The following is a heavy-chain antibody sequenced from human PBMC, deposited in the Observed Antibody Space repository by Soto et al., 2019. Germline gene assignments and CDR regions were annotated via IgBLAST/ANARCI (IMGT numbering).Heavy chain of an antibody. CDR3: AREASSSDYYGMDV. D-gene: IGHD6-13*01. J-gene: IGHJ6*02. V-gene: IGHV1-2*04. Sequence: ASVNVSCKASGYTFTGYYMHWVQQAPGQGLEWMGWINPNSGGTNYAQKFQGWVTMTRDTSISTAYMELSRLRSDDTAVYYCAREASSSDYYGMDVWGQGTTVTVSS. CDR2: INPNSGGT. CDR1: GYTFTGYY.